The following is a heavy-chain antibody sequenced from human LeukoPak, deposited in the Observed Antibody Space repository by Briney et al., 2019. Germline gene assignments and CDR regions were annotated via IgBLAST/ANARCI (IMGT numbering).Heavy chain of an antibody. CDR3: ARVRSVPGQQLRYYFDY. CDR2: ISAYNGNT. D-gene: IGHD6-13*01. V-gene: IGHV1-18*01. Sequence: ASVKVSCKASGYTFTSYGISWVRQAPGQGLEWMGWISAYNGNTNYAQKLQGRVTMTTDTSTSTAYMELRSLRSDDTAVYYCARVRSVPGQQLRYYFDYWGQGTLVTVSS. J-gene: IGHJ4*02. CDR1: GYTFTSYG.